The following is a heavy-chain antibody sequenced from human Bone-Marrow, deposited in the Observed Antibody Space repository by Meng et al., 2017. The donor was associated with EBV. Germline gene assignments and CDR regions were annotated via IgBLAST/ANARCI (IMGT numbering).Heavy chain of an antibody. J-gene: IGHJ4*02. V-gene: IGHV1-69*01. Sequence: VQRVQSGDEVKKPGSSVKVSCKASGGTFSSYAISWVRQAPGQGLEWMGGIIPIFGTANYAQKFQGRVTITADESTSTAYMELSSLRSEDTAVYYCASTNLGYCSGGSCLGPFDYWGQGTLVTVSS. CDR3: ASTNLGYCSGGSCLGPFDY. CDR2: IIPIFGTA. CDR1: GGTFSSYA. D-gene: IGHD2-15*01.